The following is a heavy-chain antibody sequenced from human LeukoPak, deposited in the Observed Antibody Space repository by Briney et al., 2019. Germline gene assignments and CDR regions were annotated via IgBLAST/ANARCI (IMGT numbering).Heavy chain of an antibody. D-gene: IGHD6-19*01. V-gene: IGHV3-23*01. Sequence: GGSLRLSCAASGFTFSDYPMTWVRQAPGKGLEWVSAILSPGDKHYADSVKGRFTISRDNSKNTLYLQMDSLRAEDTAVYYCAKRLYSSGWSAFDIWGQGTMVTVSS. J-gene: IGHJ3*02. CDR2: ILSPGDK. CDR1: GFTFSDYP. CDR3: AKRLYSSGWSAFDI.